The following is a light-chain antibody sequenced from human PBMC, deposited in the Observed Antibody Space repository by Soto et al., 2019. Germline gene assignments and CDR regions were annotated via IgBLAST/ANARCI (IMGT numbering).Light chain of an antibody. Sequence: QSVLTQPPSVSGAPGQRVTISCTGSSSNIGAGYDVHWYQQLPGTAPKLLIYGNSNRPSGVPDRFSGSKSGTSASLAITGLQAEDGADYYCQSYDSSLGGAVFGGGTQLTVL. V-gene: IGLV1-40*01. CDR1: SSNIGAGYD. CDR3: QSYDSSLGGAV. J-gene: IGLJ7*01. CDR2: GNS.